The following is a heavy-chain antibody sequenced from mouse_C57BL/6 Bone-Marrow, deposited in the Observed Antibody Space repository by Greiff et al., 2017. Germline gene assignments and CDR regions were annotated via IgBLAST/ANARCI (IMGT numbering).Heavy chain of an antibody. CDR2: ISNLAYSI. Sequence: DVMLVESGGGLVQPGGSLKLSCAASGFTFSDYGMAWVRQAPRKGPEWVAFISNLAYSIYYADTVTGRFTSARENAKNTLYLEMSSLRSEDTAMYYGARLGLRSYYYAMDYWGQGTSVTVSS. CDR1: GFTFSDYG. CDR3: ARLGLRSYYYAMDY. V-gene: IGHV5-15*01. J-gene: IGHJ4*01. D-gene: IGHD1-1*01.